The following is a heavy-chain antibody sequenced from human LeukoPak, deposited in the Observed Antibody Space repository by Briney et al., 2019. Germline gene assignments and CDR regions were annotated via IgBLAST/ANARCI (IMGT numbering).Heavy chain of an antibody. CDR3: ARNPGDWAFDI. CDR1: GFIFSSYS. Sequence: GGSLRLSCAASGFIFSSYSMNWVRQAPGKGLEWVSSISSSSSYIYYADSVKGRFTISRDNAKNSLYLQMNSLRAEDTAVYYCARNPGDWAFDIWGQGTMVTVSS. V-gene: IGHV3-21*01. D-gene: IGHD7-27*01. CDR2: ISSSSSYI. J-gene: IGHJ3*02.